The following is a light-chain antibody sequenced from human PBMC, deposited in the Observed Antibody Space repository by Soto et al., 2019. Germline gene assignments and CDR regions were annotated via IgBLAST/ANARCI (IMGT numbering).Light chain of an antibody. CDR2: STG. J-gene: IGLJ3*02. Sequence: QAVVTQEPSLTVSPGGTVTLTCASSTGAVTSGYYPNWFQQKPGQAPRALIYSTGNKHSWTPARFSGSLLGGKAALTLSGVQPEDEANYYCLLYYGGAQPWVFGGGTKLTVL. CDR1: TGAVTSGYY. CDR3: LLYYGGAQPWV. V-gene: IGLV7-43*01.